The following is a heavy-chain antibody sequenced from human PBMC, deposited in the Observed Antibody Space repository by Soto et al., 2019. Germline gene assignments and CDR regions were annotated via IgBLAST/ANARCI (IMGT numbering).Heavy chain of an antibody. CDR3: ARATVGRTRNYSGTHRV. Sequence: QVQLQESGPGLVRPSQTLSLTCTVSGASISSGGYYWSWIRQHPGKGLEWIGYIYYGGSTYYNPSLNSRVGISVDTSNNQFSLRLYSVTAADTAVYYCARATVGRTRNYSGTHRVWCQGTLVTVSS. J-gene: IGHJ4*02. CDR2: IYYGGST. D-gene: IGHD1-7*01. V-gene: IGHV4-31*03. CDR1: GASISSGGYY.